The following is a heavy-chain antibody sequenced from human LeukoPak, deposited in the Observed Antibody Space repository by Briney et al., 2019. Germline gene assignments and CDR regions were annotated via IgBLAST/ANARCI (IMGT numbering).Heavy chain of an antibody. CDR2: INHSGST. V-gene: IGHV4-34*01. D-gene: IGHD4-23*01. CDR1: GGSFSGYY. J-gene: IGHJ4*02. Sequence: PSETLSLTCAVYGGSFSGYYWSWIRQPPGKGLEWIGEINHSGSTNYNPSLKSRVTISVGTSKNQFSLKLSSVTAADTAVYYCARFLGGNSYWGQGTLVTVSS. CDR3: ARFLGGNSY.